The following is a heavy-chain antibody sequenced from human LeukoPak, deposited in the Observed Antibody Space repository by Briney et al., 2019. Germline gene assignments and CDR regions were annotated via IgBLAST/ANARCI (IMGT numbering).Heavy chain of an antibody. CDR1: GFTYSNHW. V-gene: IGHV3-74*01. Sequence: PGGSLRLSCAASGFTYSNHWMHWVRQTPGKGLVWVSRIKGVGSSISYADSVKGRFTISRDNAKNTLYLQMNSLRVEDTAVYYCVRDGVGAPPFDYWGQGTLVTVSS. CDR3: VRDGVGAPPFDY. D-gene: IGHD1-26*01. J-gene: IGHJ4*02. CDR2: IKGVGSSI.